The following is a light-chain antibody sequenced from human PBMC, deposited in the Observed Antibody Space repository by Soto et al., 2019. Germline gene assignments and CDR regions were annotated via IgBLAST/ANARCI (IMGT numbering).Light chain of an antibody. CDR1: SSNIGAGYD. Sequence: QLVLTQPPSVSGAPGQKVTIYCTGSSSNIGAGYDVHWYQQLPGTAPTLLIFGNTNRPSGVPDRFSAAKSGSSASLAITGLQADDEADYYCQSFDSSLTGCVFGTGTKLTVL. CDR3: QSFDSSLTGCV. V-gene: IGLV1-40*01. J-gene: IGLJ1*01. CDR2: GNT.